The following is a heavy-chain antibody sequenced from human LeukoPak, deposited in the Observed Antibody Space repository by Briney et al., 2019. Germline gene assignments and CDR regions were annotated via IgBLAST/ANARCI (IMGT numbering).Heavy chain of an antibody. CDR2: IIPIFGTA. D-gene: IGHD6-6*01. V-gene: IGHV1-69*05. J-gene: IGHJ4*02. CDR1: GGTFSSYA. CDR3: ARGKSIAARPPLDY. Sequence: SVKVSCKASGGTFSSYAISWVRQAPGQGLEWMGGIIPIFGTANYAQKFQGRVTITTDESTSTAYMELSSLRSEDTAVYYCARGKSIAARPPLDYWGQRTLVTVSS.